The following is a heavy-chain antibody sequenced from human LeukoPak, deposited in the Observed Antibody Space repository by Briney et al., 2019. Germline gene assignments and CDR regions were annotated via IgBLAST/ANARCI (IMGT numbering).Heavy chain of an antibody. Sequence: SETLSLTCTVSGGSTSSYYWSWIRQPPGKGLEWIGYIYYSGSTNYNPSLKSRVTISVDTSKNQFSLKLSSVTAADTAVYYCARVVGSGSYYYYYYYMDVWGKGTTVTISS. D-gene: IGHD3-10*01. CDR1: GGSTSSYY. CDR2: IYYSGST. CDR3: ARVVGSGSYYYYYYYMDV. J-gene: IGHJ6*03. V-gene: IGHV4-59*01.